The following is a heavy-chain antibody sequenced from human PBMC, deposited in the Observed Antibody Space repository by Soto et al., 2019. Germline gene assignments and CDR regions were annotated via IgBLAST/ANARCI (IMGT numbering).Heavy chain of an antibody. V-gene: IGHV3-30-3*01. CDR2: ISYDGSNK. D-gene: IGHD4-17*01. J-gene: IGHJ6*02. Sequence: GGSLRLSCAGSGFTFSTYSMNWVRQAPGKGLEWVAVISYDGSNKYYADSVKGRFTISRDNSKNTLYLQMNSLRAEDTAVYYCARELTTVTTSYYYYGMDVWGQGTTVTVSS. CDR3: ARELTTVTTSYYYYGMDV. CDR1: GFTFSTYS.